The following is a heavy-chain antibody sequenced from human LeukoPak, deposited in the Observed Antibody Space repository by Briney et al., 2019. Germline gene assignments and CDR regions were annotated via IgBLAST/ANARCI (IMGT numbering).Heavy chain of an antibody. CDR1: GGSISSSSYY. V-gene: IGHV4-39*01. CDR3: ARRDADSSGYYYDGNYYFDY. J-gene: IGHJ4*02. CDR2: IYYSGST. Sequence: SETLSLTCTVSGGSISSSSYYWGWIRQPPGKGLEWIGSIYYSGSTYYNPSLKSRVTISVDTSKNQFSLKLSSVTAADTAVYYCARRDADSSGYYYDGNYYFDYWGQGTLVTVSS. D-gene: IGHD3-22*01.